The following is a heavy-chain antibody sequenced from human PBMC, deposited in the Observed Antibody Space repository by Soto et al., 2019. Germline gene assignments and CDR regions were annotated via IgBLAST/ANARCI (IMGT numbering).Heavy chain of an antibody. CDR3: ARVRFYYYYGMDV. V-gene: IGHV4-34*01. CDR1: GGSFSGYY. D-gene: IGHD3-3*01. CDR2: INHSGST. J-gene: IGHJ6*02. Sequence: SETLSLTCAVYGGSFSGYYWSWIRQPPGRGLEWIGEINHSGSTNYNPSLKSRVTISVDTSKNQFSLKLSSVTAADTAVYYCARVRFYYYYGMDVWGQGTTVTVSS.